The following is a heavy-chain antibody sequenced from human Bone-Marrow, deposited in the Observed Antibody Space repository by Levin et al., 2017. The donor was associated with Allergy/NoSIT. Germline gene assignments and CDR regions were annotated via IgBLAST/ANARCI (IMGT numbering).Heavy chain of an antibody. CDR3: ARGWFGEWLSH. CDR1: GFTVSSNY. Sequence: PGGSLRLSCAASGFTVSSNYMSWVRQAPGKGPEWVSVIYSGGSTYYADSVKGRFTISRDNSKNKLYLQMNDLRAEETAVYYCARGWFGEWLSHWGQGTLVTVTS. CDR2: IYSGGST. J-gene: IGHJ4*02. D-gene: IGHD3-10*01. V-gene: IGHV3-53*01.